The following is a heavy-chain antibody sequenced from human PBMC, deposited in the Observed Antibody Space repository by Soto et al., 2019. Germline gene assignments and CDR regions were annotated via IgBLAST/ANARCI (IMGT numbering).Heavy chain of an antibody. CDR1: GDSVSSNSAA. CDR3: ARGPNLGYCSGGSWYQNWFDP. D-gene: IGHD2-15*01. J-gene: IGHJ5*02. V-gene: IGHV6-1*01. Sequence: LSQTLSLTCAISGDSVSSNSAAWNWIRQSPSRGLEWLGRTYYRSKWYNDYAVSVKSRITINPDTSKNQFSLQLNSVTPEDTAVYYCARGPNLGYCSGGSWYQNWFDPWGQGTLVTVSS. CDR2: TYYRSKWYN.